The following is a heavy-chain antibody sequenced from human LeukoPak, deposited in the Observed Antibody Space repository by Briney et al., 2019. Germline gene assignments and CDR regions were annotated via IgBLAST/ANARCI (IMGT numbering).Heavy chain of an antibody. D-gene: IGHD6-19*01. Sequence: GSLRLSCAASGFVFSNYWMSWVRQAPGKGLEWVANIKYDGSDIFYADSVKGRFTISRDNTRESLFLQMNSLRAGDTALYYCEREAGHGMDVWGQGTTVTVSS. CDR2: IKYDGSDI. V-gene: IGHV3-7*01. J-gene: IGHJ6*02. CDR3: EREAGHGMDV. CDR1: GFVFSNYW.